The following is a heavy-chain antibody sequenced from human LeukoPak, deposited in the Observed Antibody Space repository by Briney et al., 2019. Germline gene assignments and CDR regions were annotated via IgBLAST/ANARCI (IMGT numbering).Heavy chain of an antibody. V-gene: IGHV4-39*07. D-gene: IGHD1-26*01. J-gene: IGHJ4*02. CDR1: GGSISSSSYY. Sequence: PSETLSLTCTVSGGSISSSSYYWGWIRQPPGKGLEWIGSIYYSGSTYYNPSLKSRVTISVDTSKNQFSLKLSSVTAADTAVYYCARVLVGATYLFDYWGQGTLVTVSS. CDR2: IYYSGST. CDR3: ARVLVGATYLFDY.